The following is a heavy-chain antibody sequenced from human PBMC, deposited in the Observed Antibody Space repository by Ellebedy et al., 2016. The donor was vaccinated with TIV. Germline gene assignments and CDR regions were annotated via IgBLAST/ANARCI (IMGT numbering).Heavy chain of an antibody. Sequence: PGGSLRLSCAASGFTFSNYWMTWVRQAPGKGLEWVASIKEDGSEKYYVDSVKGRFTISRDNAKNSLYLQMNSLGAEDTAVYYCARGSYGNPYWGQGTLVTVSS. V-gene: IGHV3-7*03. D-gene: IGHD4-11*01. J-gene: IGHJ4*02. CDR3: ARGSYGNPY. CDR1: GFTFSNYW. CDR2: IKEDGSEK.